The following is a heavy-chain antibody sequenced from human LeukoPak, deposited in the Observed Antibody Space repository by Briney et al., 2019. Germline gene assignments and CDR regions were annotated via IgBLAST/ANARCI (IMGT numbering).Heavy chain of an antibody. CDR3: ARGLFRGYSGTIGGAFDI. D-gene: IGHD5-12*01. V-gene: IGHV6-1*01. CDR1: GDSVSSNSAA. Sequence: SQTLSLTCAISGDSVSSNSAAWNWIRQSPSRGLEWLGRTYYRSKSYNDYAVSVKSRITINPDTSKNQFSLQLNSVTPEDTAVYYCARGLFRGYSGTIGGAFDIWGQGTMVTVSS. J-gene: IGHJ3*02. CDR2: TYYRSKSYN.